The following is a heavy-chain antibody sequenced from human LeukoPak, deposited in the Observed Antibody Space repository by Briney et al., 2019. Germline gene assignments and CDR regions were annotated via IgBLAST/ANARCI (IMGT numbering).Heavy chain of an antibody. CDR3: AKGQIAAAGSYYFDY. Sequence: GGSLRLSCAASGFTFSRYAMSWVRHAPGKGLECVSDISGSGGSTQSAHSVKGRFTISRDNSKNTLYLQMNSLRAEGTAVYFCAKGQIAAAGSYYFDYGGQGTLVTVSS. J-gene: IGHJ4*02. D-gene: IGHD6-13*01. CDR1: GFTFSRYA. CDR2: ISGSGGST. V-gene: IGHV3-23*01.